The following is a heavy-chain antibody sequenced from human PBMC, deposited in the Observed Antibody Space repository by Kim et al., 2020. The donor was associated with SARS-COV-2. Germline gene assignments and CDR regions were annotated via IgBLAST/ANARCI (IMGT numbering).Heavy chain of an antibody. CDR1: GFTFDDYT. V-gene: IGHV3-43*01. CDR2: ISWDGGST. Sequence: GGSLRLSCAASGFTFDDYTMHWVRQAPGKGLEWVSLISWDGGSTYYADSVKGRFTISRDNSKNSLYLQMNSLRTEDTALYYCAKDMQHDRRHYYDSSGTYYGMDVWGQGTTVTVSS. J-gene: IGHJ6*02. D-gene: IGHD3-22*01. CDR3: AKDMQHDRRHYYDSSGTYYGMDV.